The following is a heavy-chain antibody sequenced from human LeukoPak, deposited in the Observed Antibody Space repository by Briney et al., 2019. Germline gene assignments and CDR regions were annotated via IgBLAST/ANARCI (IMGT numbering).Heavy chain of an antibody. V-gene: IGHV3-23*01. J-gene: IGHJ6*02. CDR1: GFTFSSYA. D-gene: IGHD2-15*01. CDR3: AQSGGIYYYYGMDV. CDR2: ISGSGGST. Sequence: GGSLRLSCAASGFTFSSYAMHWVRQAPGKGLEWVSAISGSGGSTYYADSVKGRFTISRDNSKNTLYLQMNSLRAEDTAVYYCAQSGGIYYYYGMDVWGQGTTVTVSS.